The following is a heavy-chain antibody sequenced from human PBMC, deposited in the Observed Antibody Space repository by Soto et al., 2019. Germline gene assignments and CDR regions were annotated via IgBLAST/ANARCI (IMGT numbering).Heavy chain of an antibody. V-gene: IGHV1-58*01. Sequence: SVKLSCKDSGVGFASTAVQWVRQARGQRLEWIGWIVVGSGNTNYAQKFQERVTITRDMSTSTAYMELSSLRSEDTAVYYCAAVPSSSGYYGGAAFDIWVQGTMVTVSS. CDR1: GVGFASTA. CDR3: AAVPSSSGYYGGAAFDI. J-gene: IGHJ3*02. CDR2: IVVGSGNT. D-gene: IGHD3-22*01.